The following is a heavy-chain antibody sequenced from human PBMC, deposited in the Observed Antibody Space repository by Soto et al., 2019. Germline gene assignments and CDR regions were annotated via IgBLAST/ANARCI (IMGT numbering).Heavy chain of an antibody. Sequence: EVQLLASGGGLVQPGGSLRLSCAASGFTFNNYAMSWVRQAPDKGLEWVSAISGRGGSTYYADSVKGRFTISRDNSKNTLFLQMNSLRAEDTAVYYCAKDSTVTTSLYSYYYGLDVWGQGTTVTVSS. CDR3: AKDSTVTTSLYSYYYGLDV. CDR1: GFTFNNYA. CDR2: ISGRGGST. D-gene: IGHD4-17*01. V-gene: IGHV3-23*01. J-gene: IGHJ6*02.